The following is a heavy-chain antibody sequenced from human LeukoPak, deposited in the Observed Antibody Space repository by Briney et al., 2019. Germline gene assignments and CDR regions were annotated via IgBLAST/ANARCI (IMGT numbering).Heavy chain of an antibody. CDR1: GFTFSNYW. D-gene: IGHD5-18*01. Sequence: GGSLRLSCAASGFTFSNYWMSWVRQAPGKGLEWVANIKEDGSEKYYVDSVKGRFTISRDNAKNSLYLQMNNLRAEDMAVYYCARDRWGYSYGGDWGQGTLVTVSS. CDR2: IKEDGSEK. CDR3: ARDRWGYSYGGD. V-gene: IGHV3-7*01. J-gene: IGHJ4*02.